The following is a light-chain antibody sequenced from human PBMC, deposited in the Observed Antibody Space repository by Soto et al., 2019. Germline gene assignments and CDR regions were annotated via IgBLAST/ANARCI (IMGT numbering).Light chain of an antibody. Sequence: EIVLTQSPATLSLSPGERATLSCRASQSVSTSLAWYQQKPGQAPRLLIYDSSNRATGIPARFSCSRSGTDFRLTVSRLEPEDFALYYCQQRSNWPWTFGQGTKVEIK. CDR3: QQRSNWPWT. V-gene: IGKV3-11*01. J-gene: IGKJ1*01. CDR1: QSVSTS. CDR2: DSS.